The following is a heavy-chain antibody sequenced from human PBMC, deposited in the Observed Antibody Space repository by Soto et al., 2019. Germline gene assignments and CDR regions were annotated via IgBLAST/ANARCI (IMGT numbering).Heavy chain of an antibody. J-gene: IGHJ6*02. CDR1: GFTFSTYG. Sequence: GGSLRLSCAASGFTFSTYGMHWVRQAPGKGLEWVAIIWYDGSDEYYLDSVKGRFTISRDSSKNTLYLQMNSLRAEDTAVYYCARDYGDYLRGFYYYNGMDLWGQGTTVTVS. V-gene: IGHV3-33*01. D-gene: IGHD4-17*01. CDR2: IWYDGSDE. CDR3: ARDYGDYLRGFYYYNGMDL.